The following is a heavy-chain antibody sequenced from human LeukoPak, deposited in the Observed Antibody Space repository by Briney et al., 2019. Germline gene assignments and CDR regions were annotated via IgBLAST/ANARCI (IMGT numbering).Heavy chain of an antibody. Sequence: ASVRVSCKASGYTFTGYYMHWVRQAPGQGLEWMGWINPNSGGTNYAQKFQGRVTMTRDTSISTAYMELSRLRSDDTAVYYCASLAVSRYFDWLPEANYWGQGTLVTVSS. CDR1: GYTFTGYY. V-gene: IGHV1-2*02. CDR2: INPNSGGT. D-gene: IGHD3-9*01. CDR3: ASLAVSRYFDWLPEANY. J-gene: IGHJ4*02.